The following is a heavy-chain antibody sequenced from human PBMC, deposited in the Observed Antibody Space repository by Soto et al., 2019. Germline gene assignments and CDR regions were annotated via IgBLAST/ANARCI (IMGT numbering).Heavy chain of an antibody. D-gene: IGHD5-12*01. CDR2: IIPIFGTT. Sequence: QVQLVQSGAEVKKPGSSVKVSCKTSGDIFSGYSISWVRQAPGQGLEWMGGIIPIFGTTNYAQRFHGRVTITADKSASTVYMELYSLKSEDTAVYYCARDLGSGYDPGDYSGQGTLVTVSS. CDR1: GDIFSGYS. J-gene: IGHJ4*02. CDR3: ARDLGSGYDPGDY. V-gene: IGHV1-69*14.